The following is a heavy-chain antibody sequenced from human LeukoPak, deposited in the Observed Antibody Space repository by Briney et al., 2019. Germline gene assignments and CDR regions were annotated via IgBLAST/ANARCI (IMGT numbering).Heavy chain of an antibody. V-gene: IGHV3-53*01. J-gene: IGHJ4*02. CDR2: IYSGGST. CDR1: ELTLSSNY. Sequence: GGSLRLSCAASELTLSSNYMSWIRQAPGRGLEWVSFIYSGGSTYYADSVKGRFTISRDNSKNTLYLQMNSLRAEDTAVYYCARDLRYFDYWGQGTLVTVSS. CDR3: ARDLRYFDY. D-gene: IGHD4-17*01.